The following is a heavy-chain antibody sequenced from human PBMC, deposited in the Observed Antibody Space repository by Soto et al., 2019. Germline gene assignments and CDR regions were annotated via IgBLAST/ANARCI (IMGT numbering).Heavy chain of an antibody. CDR1: GFTFSSYA. CDR3: AKFSRDIVVVPAAAYFDY. D-gene: IGHD2-2*01. J-gene: IGHJ4*02. CDR2: ISGSGGST. V-gene: IGHV3-23*01. Sequence: GGSLRLSCAASGFTFSSYAMSWVRQAPGKGLEWVSAISGSGGSTYYADSVKGRFTISRDNSKNTLYLQMNSLRAEDTAVYYCAKFSRDIVVVPAAAYFDYWGQGTLVTVSS.